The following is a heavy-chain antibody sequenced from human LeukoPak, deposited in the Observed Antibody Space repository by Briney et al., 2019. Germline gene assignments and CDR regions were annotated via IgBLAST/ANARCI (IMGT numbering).Heavy chain of an antibody. CDR2: INAGNGNT. CDR1: GYTFTSYA. V-gene: IGHV1-3*03. CDR3: ARGGAGDRWGYFDY. Sequence: ASVKVSCKASGYTFTSYAMHWVRQAPGQRLEWMGWINAGNGNTKYSQEFQGRVTITRDTSASTAYMELSSLRSEDMAVYYCARGGAGDRWGYFDYWGQGTLVIVSS. D-gene: IGHD7-27*01. J-gene: IGHJ4*02.